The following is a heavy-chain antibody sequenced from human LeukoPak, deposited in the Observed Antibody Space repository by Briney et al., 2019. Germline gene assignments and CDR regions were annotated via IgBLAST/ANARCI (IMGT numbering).Heavy chain of an antibody. J-gene: IGHJ5*02. Sequence: ASVKVSCKASGYTFTSYGISWVRQAPGQGLEWMGWISAYNGNTNYAQKLQGRVTMTTDTSTSTAYMELRSLRSDDTAVYYCARGAFNYDYVWGSYRKNWFDPWGQGTLVTVSS. CDR2: ISAYNGNT. D-gene: IGHD3-16*02. CDR3: ARGAFNYDYVWGSYRKNWFDP. CDR1: GYTFTSYG. V-gene: IGHV1-18*01.